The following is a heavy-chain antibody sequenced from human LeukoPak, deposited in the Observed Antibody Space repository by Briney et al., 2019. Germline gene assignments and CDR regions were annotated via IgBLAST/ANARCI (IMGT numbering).Heavy chain of an antibody. V-gene: IGHV3-23*01. D-gene: IGHD3-10*01. CDR1: GFTFNTYS. CDR2: ISESSSHT. J-gene: IGHJ4*02. Sequence: GGSLRLSCAASGFTFNTYSMSWVRQAPGKGLEWVSSISESSSHTYYADSVQGRFTIPRDNSRSTLFLQLNSLRAEDTALYYCVRRGDCANVFGLDSWGQGILGSVSS. CDR3: VRRGDCANVFGLDS.